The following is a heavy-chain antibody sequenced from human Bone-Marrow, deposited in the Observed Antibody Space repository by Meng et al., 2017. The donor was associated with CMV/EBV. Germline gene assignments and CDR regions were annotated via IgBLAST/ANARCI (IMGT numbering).Heavy chain of an antibody. Sequence: GGSLRLSCAASGFTFSTYTMSWVRRAPGKGLEWASRIRGSDGIASYADSVKGRFTISRDISQNTLYLQMNSLRAEDTGVYYCAKGAIFGVTAPDYWGQGTLVTVSS. CDR2: IRGSDGIA. CDR3: AKGAIFGVTAPDY. CDR1: GFTFSTYT. V-gene: IGHV3-23*01. D-gene: IGHD3-3*01. J-gene: IGHJ4*02.